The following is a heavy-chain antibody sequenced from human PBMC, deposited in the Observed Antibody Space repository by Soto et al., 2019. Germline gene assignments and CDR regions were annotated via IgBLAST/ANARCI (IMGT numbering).Heavy chain of an antibody. V-gene: IGHV3-53*01. D-gene: IGHD3-3*01. Sequence: PGGSLRLSCAASGFTVSSSYMSWVRQAPGKGLEWVSIIYSDGTAYYADSVKGRFTMSRDNSKNTLFLQMNSLRAEDTAVYYRARARGVGNSWSGVDYWGQGTLVTVSS. J-gene: IGHJ4*02. CDR1: GFTVSSSY. CDR3: ARARGVGNSWSGVDY. CDR2: IYSDGTA.